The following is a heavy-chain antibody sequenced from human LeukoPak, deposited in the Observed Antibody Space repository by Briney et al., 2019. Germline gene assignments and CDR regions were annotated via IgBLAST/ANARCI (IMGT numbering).Heavy chain of an antibody. CDR3: ARVGSGIKYYYGMDV. Sequence: GGSLRLSCAASGFTFSSYAMSWVRQALGKGLEWVSAISGSGGSTYYADSVKGRFTISRDNSKNTLYLQMNSLRAEDTAVYYCARVGSGIKYYYGMDVWGQGTTVTVSS. V-gene: IGHV3-23*01. CDR2: ISGSGGST. CDR1: GFTFSSYA. J-gene: IGHJ6*02. D-gene: IGHD1-14*01.